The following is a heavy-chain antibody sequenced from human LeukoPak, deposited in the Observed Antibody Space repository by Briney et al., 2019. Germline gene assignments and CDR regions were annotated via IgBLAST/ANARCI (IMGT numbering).Heavy chain of an antibody. Sequence: GGSLRLSCGATGFIFSSYAMNWVRQAPGKGLEWVSVISGSGGSTYYADSVKGRFTISRDNSKNTLYLQMNSLRAEDTAVYYCAKDGSKDIVANLHWGQGTLVTVSS. CDR3: AKDGSKDIVANLH. CDR2: ISGSGGST. D-gene: IGHD5-12*01. V-gene: IGHV3-23*01. CDR1: GFIFSSYA. J-gene: IGHJ4*02.